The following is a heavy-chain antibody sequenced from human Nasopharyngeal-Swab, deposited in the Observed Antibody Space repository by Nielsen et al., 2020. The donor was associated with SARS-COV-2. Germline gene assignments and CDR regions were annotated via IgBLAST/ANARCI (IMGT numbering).Heavy chain of an antibody. CDR2: ISPDETNN. CDR3: VRDSRKYCRNIDCYMGSWLDP. D-gene: IGHD2-21*02. Sequence: GESLKISCASSGFTLSSYAMHCVRQAPGKGLAWVAVISPDETNNYYADSVKGRFSVSRDNSKNTMYLQMSSLRREDTAIYYCVRDSRKYCRNIDCYMGSWLDPWGQGTLVTVTS. J-gene: IGHJ5*02. CDR1: GFTLSSYA. V-gene: IGHV3-30-3*01.